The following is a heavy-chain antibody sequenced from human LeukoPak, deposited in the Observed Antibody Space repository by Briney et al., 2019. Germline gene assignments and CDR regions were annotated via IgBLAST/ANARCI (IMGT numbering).Heavy chain of an antibody. CDR2: IYSSGST. J-gene: IGHJ4*02. D-gene: IGHD2-15*01. V-gene: IGHV4-4*07. CDR3: ARGVDIVERMHFDY. Sequence: PSETLSLTCTVSGGSISNFYWSWIRQPAGKTLEWIGCIYSSGSTNYNPSLKSRVTMSVDTSKNQFSLMLGSVTAADTAVYYCARGVDIVERMHFDYWGQGTLVTVSS. CDR1: GGSISNFY.